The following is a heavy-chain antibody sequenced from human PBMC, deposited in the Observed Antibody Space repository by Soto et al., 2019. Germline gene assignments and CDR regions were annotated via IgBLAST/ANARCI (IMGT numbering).Heavy chain of an antibody. D-gene: IGHD2-8*01. CDR2: ISGYNGDT. V-gene: IGHV1-18*01. Sequence: QGQLVQSGGEVKKSGASVKFSCKASGYTFSRYGTSWVRQAPGQGLEWMGWISGYNGDTNYAQKFQGRVTMTIDTSTTTAYMELRSLTSDDTAVYYCAKNGQPPYYYYGLDVWGQGTTVTVSS. CDR3: AKNGQPPYYYYGLDV. CDR1: GYTFSRYG. J-gene: IGHJ6*02.